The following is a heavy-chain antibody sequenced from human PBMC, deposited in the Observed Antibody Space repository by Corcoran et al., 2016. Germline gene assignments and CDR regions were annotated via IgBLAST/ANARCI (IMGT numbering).Heavy chain of an antibody. CDR3: ARSAENYYDSSGGVGY. Sequence: QVQLVQSGAEVKKPGASVKVSCKASGYTFTSYYMHWVRQAPGQGLEWVGIINPSGGSTSYAQKFQGRVTMTRDTSTSKVDMELSGLRSEDTAVYYWARSAENYYDSSGGVGYWGQGTLVTVAS. J-gene: IGHJ4*02. D-gene: IGHD3-22*01. CDR2: INPSGGST. CDR1: GYTFTSYY. V-gene: IGHV1-46*01.